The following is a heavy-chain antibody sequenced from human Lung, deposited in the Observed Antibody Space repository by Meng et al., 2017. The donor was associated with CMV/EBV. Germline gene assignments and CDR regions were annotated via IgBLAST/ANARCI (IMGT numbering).Heavy chain of an antibody. J-gene: IGHJ4*02. V-gene: IGHV4-39*07. CDR2: IYYSGST. Sequence: LXCTVSGGSISSSSYYWGWIRQPPGKGLEWIGSIYYSGSTYYNPSLKSRVTISVDTSKNQFSLKLSSVTAADTAVYYCARDRDYYDSSGYYYVGDDXGQGXLVTVSS. D-gene: IGHD3-22*01. CDR3: ARDRDYYDSSGYYYVGDD. CDR1: GGSISSSSYY.